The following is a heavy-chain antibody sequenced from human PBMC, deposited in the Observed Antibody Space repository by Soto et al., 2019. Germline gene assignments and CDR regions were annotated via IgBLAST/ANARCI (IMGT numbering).Heavy chain of an antibody. Sequence: GASVKVSCKASGYIFTSYYIHWVRQAPGQGLEWMGWINPFDGSRMFAQSFQGRVTMTRDTSTSTAYMELRSLRSDDTAVYYCARDNGYESDYWGQGTLVTVSS. CDR3: ARDNGYESDY. CDR2: INPFDGSR. V-gene: IGHV1-46*01. J-gene: IGHJ4*02. CDR1: GYIFTSYY. D-gene: IGHD5-12*01.